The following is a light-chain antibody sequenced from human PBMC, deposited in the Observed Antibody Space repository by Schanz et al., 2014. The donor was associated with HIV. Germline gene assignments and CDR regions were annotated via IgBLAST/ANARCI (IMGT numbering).Light chain of an antibody. CDR3: SSYSSESSPYV. CDR2: EVS. CDR1: SSDVGSYNF. V-gene: IGLV2-23*02. J-gene: IGLJ1*01. Sequence: QSALTQPASVSGSPGQSITISCTGTSSDVGSYNFVSWYQQHPGKAPKLMIYEVSKRPSGVSSRFSGSKSGNTASLTISGLQAEDEADYYCSSYSSESSPYVFGTGTKLTVL.